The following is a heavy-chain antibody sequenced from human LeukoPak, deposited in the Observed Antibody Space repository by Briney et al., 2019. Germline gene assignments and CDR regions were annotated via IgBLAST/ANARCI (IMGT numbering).Heavy chain of an antibody. V-gene: IGHV4-39*01. J-gene: IGHJ4*02. CDR1: GGSISSSSYY. CDR2: IYYSGST. CDR3: ARQEMATITQDY. D-gene: IGHD5-24*01. Sequence: SETLSLTCTVSGGSISSSSYYWGWIRQPPGKGLEWIGSIYYSGSTYYNPSLKSRVTISVDTSKNQFSLRLSSVTAADTAVYYCARQEMATITQDYWGQGTLVTASS.